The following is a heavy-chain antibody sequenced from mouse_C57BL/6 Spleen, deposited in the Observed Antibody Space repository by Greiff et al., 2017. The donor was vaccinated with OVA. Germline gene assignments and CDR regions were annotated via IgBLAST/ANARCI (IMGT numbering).Heavy chain of an antibody. Sequence: EVKLVESGAELVRPGASVKLSCTASGFNITDYYMHWVKQRPEQGLEWIGRIDPEDGDTEYAPKFQGKAPLTADTSSNTAYLQLSSLTAEDTAVYYCTVYCRGYWGQGTTLTVSS. CDR1: GFNITDYY. CDR2: IDPEDGDT. CDR3: TVYCRGY. J-gene: IGHJ2*01. V-gene: IGHV14-1*01.